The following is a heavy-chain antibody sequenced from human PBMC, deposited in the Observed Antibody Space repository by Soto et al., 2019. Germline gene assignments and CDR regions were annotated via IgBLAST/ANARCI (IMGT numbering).Heavy chain of an antibody. V-gene: IGHV4-39*01. D-gene: IGHD2-15*01. CDR1: GGSISSSDYY. CDR3: AGNRGISVAGTQGWFDP. CDR2: IYYSGHT. J-gene: IGHJ5*02. Sequence: LXLTFALSGGSISSSDYYGGWIRQPPGRGLEWIGSIYYSGHTYFNVSLKSRVSMSIDTSKHQFSLTLSSMTAADTAVYYCAGNRGISVAGTQGWFDPWGLGTLVTVSS.